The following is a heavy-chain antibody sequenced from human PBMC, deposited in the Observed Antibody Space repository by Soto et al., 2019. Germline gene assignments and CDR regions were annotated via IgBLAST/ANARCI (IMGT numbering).Heavy chain of an antibody. CDR2: MNPNSGNT. V-gene: IGHV1-8*01. Sequence: ASLKVACRAAGYAFTSWGIKWVRQVTGQGLEWMGWMNPNSGNTGYAQKFQGRATMTRNTSISTAYMELSSLRSEDTAVYYCARGLRYFAWWKNCFAPWGQGTLVPVSS. CDR3: ARGLRYFAWWKNCFAP. CDR1: GYAFTSWG. D-gene: IGHD3-9*01. J-gene: IGHJ5*02.